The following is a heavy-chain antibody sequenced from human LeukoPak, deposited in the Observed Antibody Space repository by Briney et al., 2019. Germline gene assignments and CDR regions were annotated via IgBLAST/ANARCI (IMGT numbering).Heavy chain of an antibody. CDR1: GGSITGYY. J-gene: IGHJ4*02. CDR2: IHYTGAT. Sequence: SETLSLTCAVYGGSITGYYWSWIRQPPGKGLEWVGEIHYTGATSYNPSLKSRATISIDTSKNQLSLKLSSVTAADTAVYYCARGNILSGYCFDFWGQGALVTVSS. CDR3: ARGNILSGYCFDF. D-gene: IGHD3-9*01. V-gene: IGHV4-34*01.